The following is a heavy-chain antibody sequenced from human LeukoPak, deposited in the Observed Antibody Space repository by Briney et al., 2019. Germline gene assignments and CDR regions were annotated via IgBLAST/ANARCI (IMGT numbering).Heavy chain of an antibody. V-gene: IGHV3-23*01. J-gene: IGHJ4*02. Sequence: GGSLRLSCAASGFTFSSYAMSWVRQAPGKGLEWVSAISGSGGSTYYADSVKGRFTISRDNSKNTLYLQMNSLRAEDTAVYYCAKDRRGHCSSTSCYVWDYWGQGTLVTVSS. D-gene: IGHD2-2*01. CDR2: ISGSGGST. CDR1: GFTFSSYA. CDR3: AKDRRGHCSSTSCYVWDY.